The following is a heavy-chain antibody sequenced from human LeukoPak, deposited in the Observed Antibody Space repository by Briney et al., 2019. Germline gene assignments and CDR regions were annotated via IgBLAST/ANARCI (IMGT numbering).Heavy chain of an antibody. CDR2: IRYDGSNK. D-gene: IGHD3-22*01. CDR1: GFTFSSYG. Sequence: GGSLRLSCAASGFTFSSYGMHWVRQAPGKGLEWVAFIRYDGSNKYYADSVKGRFTISRDNSKNTLYLQMNSLRAEDTAMYYCATNYYRSSDSWGYFDYWGQGTLVTVSS. J-gene: IGHJ4*02. V-gene: IGHV3-30*02. CDR3: ATNYYRSSDSWGYFDY.